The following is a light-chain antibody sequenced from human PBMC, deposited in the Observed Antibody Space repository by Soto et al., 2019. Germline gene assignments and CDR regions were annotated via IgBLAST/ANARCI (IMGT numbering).Light chain of an antibody. J-gene: IGKJ1*01. CDR2: DAS. V-gene: IGKV1-5*01. CDR1: QSISDW. CDR3: QQYSNYSAT. Sequence: DVPMTQSPSTLSASVGDRVTITCRDSQSISDWLAWFQQKPGQAPRLLIYDASSLQSGVPSRFSGRGSGTEFTLTINSLKPDDFASYLCQQYSNYSATFGQGTKVEIK.